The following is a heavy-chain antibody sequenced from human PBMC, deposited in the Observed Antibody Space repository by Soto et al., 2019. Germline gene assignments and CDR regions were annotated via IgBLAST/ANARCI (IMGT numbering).Heavy chain of an antibody. J-gene: IGHJ4*02. CDR3: ARSRIAVTGRSFDY. CDR2: IYYSGTT. Sequence: SETLSLTCAVSGYSISSSNWWGWIRQSPGRGLEWIGYIYYSGTTYYNPSLKSRVTMSVDTSKNQFSLKLTSVTAADTAVYYCARSRIAVTGRSFDYWGLGTLVTVSS. V-gene: IGHV4-28*01. D-gene: IGHD6-19*01. CDR1: GYSISSSNW.